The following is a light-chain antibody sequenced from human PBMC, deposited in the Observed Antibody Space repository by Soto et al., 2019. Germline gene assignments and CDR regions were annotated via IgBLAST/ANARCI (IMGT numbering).Light chain of an antibody. CDR3: TSYTSSSAHV. CDR2: GVT. Sequence: QSVLTQPASVSGSPGQSITISCTGTSSDIGGYDYVSWYQHHPGKAPKFIIYGVTNRPSGVSHRFSGSKSANTASLTISGLQAEDEADYYFTSYTSSSAHVFGTGTKV. CDR1: SSDIGGYDY. V-gene: IGLV2-14*01. J-gene: IGLJ1*01.